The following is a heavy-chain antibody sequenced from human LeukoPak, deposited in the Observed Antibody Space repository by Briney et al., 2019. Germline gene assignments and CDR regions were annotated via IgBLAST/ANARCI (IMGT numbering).Heavy chain of an antibody. V-gene: IGHV1-46*01. CDR1: GYTFTSYY. J-gene: IGHJ4*02. Sequence: ASVKDSCKTCGYTFTSYYMHWVRQATGQGGEGMGIINSSVGTTTYAQKFQGRVTITADESTSTAYMELSSLRSEDTAVYYCAIRVEGSGSYFFDYWGQGTLVTVSS. CDR2: INSSVGTT. CDR3: AIRVEGSGSYFFDY. D-gene: IGHD3-10*01.